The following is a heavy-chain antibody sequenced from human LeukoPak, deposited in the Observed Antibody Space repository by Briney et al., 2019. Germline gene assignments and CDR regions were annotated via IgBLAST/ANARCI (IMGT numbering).Heavy chain of an antibody. Sequence: GGSLRLSCAASGFTFSSYGMHWVRQAPGKGLEWVAVIWYDGSNKYYADSVKGRFTISRDNSKNTLYLQMNSLRAEDTAVYYCARGVHTVTDRGAFDIWGQGTMVTVSS. CDR3: ARGVHTVTDRGAFDI. J-gene: IGHJ3*02. V-gene: IGHV3-33*01. CDR2: IWYDGSNK. D-gene: IGHD4-17*01. CDR1: GFTFSSYG.